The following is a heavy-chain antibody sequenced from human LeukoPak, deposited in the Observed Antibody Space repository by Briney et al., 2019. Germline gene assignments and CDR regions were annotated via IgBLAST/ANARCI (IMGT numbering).Heavy chain of an antibody. CDR1: GGSISSYY. V-gene: IGHV4-59*08. J-gene: IGHJ4*02. CDR2: IYYSGST. D-gene: IGHD6-19*01. Sequence: PSETLSLTCTVSGGSISSYYWSWIRQPPGKGLEWIGYIYYSGSTNYNPSLKSRVTISVDTSKNQFSLKQSSVTAADTAVYYCARLTFYSSGWLYFDYWGQGTLVTVSS. CDR3: ARLTFYSSGWLYFDY.